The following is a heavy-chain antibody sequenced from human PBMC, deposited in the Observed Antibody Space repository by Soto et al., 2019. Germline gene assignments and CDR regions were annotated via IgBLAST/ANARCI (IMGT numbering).Heavy chain of an antibody. V-gene: IGHV1-69*13. J-gene: IGHJ4*02. Sequence: ASVKVCCKASGGTFSSYAISWVRQAPGQGLEWMGGIIPIFATANYAQKFQGRVTITADESTSTAYMELSSLRSEDTAVYYCARDYSSYGPFDYWGQGTLVTVS. D-gene: IGHD5-18*01. CDR3: ARDYSSYGPFDY. CDR1: GGTFSSYA. CDR2: IIPIFATA.